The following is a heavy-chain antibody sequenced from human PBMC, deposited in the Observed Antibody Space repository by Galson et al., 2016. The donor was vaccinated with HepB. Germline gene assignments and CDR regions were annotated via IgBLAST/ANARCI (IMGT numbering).Heavy chain of an antibody. Sequence: LRLSCAASGFTFTSHSMHWVRQAPGKGLEWVAVISYDGRNKKYADSVKGRFTISRDNSKNTLSLQMNSLRGEDTAVYYCARDQEKNHFWSGYYSYYGVDAWGQGTTVTVSS. V-gene: IGHV3-30*04. CDR3: ARDQEKNHFWSGYYSYYGVDA. J-gene: IGHJ6*02. CDR1: GFTFTSHS. CDR2: ISYDGRNK. D-gene: IGHD3-3*02.